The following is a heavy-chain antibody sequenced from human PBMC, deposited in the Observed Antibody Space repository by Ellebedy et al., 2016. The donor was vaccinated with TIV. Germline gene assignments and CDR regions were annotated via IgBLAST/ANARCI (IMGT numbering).Heavy chain of an antibody. CDR1: GFTFSSHW. CDR3: GRDVGP. J-gene: IGHJ5*02. Sequence: GGSLRLSXAASGFTFSSHWMSWVRQAPGKGLEWVAHIKRDGSERYSMDSVKGRFTISRDSSKNTLFLQMNSLRVEDTAVYYCGRDVGPWGQGTLVTVSS. V-gene: IGHV3-7*03. CDR2: IKRDGSER.